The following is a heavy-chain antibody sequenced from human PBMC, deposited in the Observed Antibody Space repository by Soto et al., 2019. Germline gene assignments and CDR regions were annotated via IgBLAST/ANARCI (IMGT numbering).Heavy chain of an antibody. CDR3: ASCSGPGCYSRLFFEY. CDR2: IIPVFGTS. CDR1: GGTFSNSA. J-gene: IGHJ4*02. V-gene: IGHV1-69*06. D-gene: IGHD2-15*01. Sequence: QVQLLQSGAEVRKPGSSVKVSCRASGGTFSNSAINNYALNWVRQAPGQGLEWMGGIIPVFGTSNYAQKFRGRVTITADKSTSTAYMELSSLKSEDTAVYYCASCSGPGCYSRLFFEYWGQGTLVTVSS.